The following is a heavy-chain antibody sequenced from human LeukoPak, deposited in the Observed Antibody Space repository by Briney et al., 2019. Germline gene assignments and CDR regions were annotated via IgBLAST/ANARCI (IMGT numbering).Heavy chain of an antibody. CDR3: ARDVLDAFDL. V-gene: IGHV3-66*01. J-gene: IGHJ3*01. CDR1: GFDVSSKY. Sequence: GGSLRLSCEASGFDVSSKYMSWVRQAPGKGLEWVSVLFSGGSTNYADSVKGRFIVYRDNSKNTLYLQLNSLRAEDTAVYYCARDVLDAFDLWGQGTMVTVSS. D-gene: IGHD3-10*01. CDR2: LFSGGST.